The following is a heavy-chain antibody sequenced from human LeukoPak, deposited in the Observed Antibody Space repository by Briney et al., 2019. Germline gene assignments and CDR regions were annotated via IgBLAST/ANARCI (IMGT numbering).Heavy chain of an antibody. CDR1: GFTFSSYA. CDR3: APREYQLLPLGY. D-gene: IGHD2-2*01. Sequence: GRSLRLSCAASGFTFSSYAMHWVRQAPGKGLEWVAVISYDGSNKYYADSVKGRFTISRDNSKNTLYLQMNSLRAEDTAVYYRAPREYQLLPLGYWGQGTLVTVSS. J-gene: IGHJ4*02. V-gene: IGHV3-30-3*01. CDR2: ISYDGSNK.